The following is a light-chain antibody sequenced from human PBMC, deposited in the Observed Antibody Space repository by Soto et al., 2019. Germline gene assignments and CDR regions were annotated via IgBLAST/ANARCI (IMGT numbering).Light chain of an antibody. CDR3: QQYTTFFWT. CDR1: QSISTW. CDR2: KAS. Sequence: DIQMTQSPSTLSASVGDRVTITCRASQSISTWLAWFQQKPGKAPKLLIYKASSLESGVPSRFSGSGSGTEFTLTISSLQPDDFATYYCQQYTTFFWTFGQGTKVAIK. V-gene: IGKV1-5*03. J-gene: IGKJ1*01.